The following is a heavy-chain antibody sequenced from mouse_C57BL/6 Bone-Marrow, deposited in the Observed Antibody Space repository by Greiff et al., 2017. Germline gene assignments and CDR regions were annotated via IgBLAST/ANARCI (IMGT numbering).Heavy chain of an antibody. V-gene: IGHV2-6*01. CDR3: ASEGDGYSGFFAY. D-gene: IGHD2-3*01. Sequence: VNVVESGPGLVAPSQSLSITCTVSGFSLTSYGVDWVRQSPGKGLEWLGVIWGVGSTNYNSALKSRLSISKDNSKSQVFLKMNSLQTDDTAMYXCASEGDGYSGFFAYWGQGTLVTVSA. CDR2: IWGVGST. CDR1: GFSLTSYG. J-gene: IGHJ3*01.